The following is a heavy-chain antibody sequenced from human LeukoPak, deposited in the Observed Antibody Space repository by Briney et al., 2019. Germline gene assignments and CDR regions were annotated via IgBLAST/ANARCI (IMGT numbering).Heavy chain of an antibody. CDR3: EIRRIHNWFDP. CDR2: MNPNSGNT. Sequence: ASVKVSCKASGYTFTSYDINWVRQATGQGREWMGWMNPNSGNTGYAQKFQGRVTMTRNTSISTAYMELSSLRSEDTAVYYCEIRRIHNWFDPWGQGTLVTVSS. J-gene: IGHJ5*02. CDR1: GYTFTSYD. D-gene: IGHD2/OR15-2a*01. V-gene: IGHV1-8*01.